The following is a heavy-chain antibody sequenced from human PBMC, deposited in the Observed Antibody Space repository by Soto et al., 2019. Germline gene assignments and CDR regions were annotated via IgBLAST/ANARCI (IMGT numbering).Heavy chain of an antibody. V-gene: IGHV3-33*01. CDR3: ARDPAERPLKYDFWSGTPYSFDL. Sequence: QVQLVESGGGVVQHGTSLRLTCAASGFTFSNYGIHWVRQAPGKAPEWVSVIWYDGGKEYYRDSVKGRFTISRDNSRNAVSLQMSSLTAADTGVYYCARDPAERPLKYDFWSGTPYSFDLWGQGTLVTVS. D-gene: IGHD3-3*01. CDR2: IWYDGGKE. CDR1: GFTFSNYG. J-gene: IGHJ4*02.